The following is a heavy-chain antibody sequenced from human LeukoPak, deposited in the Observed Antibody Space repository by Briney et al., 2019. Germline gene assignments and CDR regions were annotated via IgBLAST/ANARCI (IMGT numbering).Heavy chain of an antibody. D-gene: IGHD5-18*01. J-gene: IGHJ1*01. CDR3: SRSPDTALVN. V-gene: IGHV6-1*01. CDR1: GDSVSSNNAV. Sequence: SQTLSLTCAISGDSVSSNNAVWHWIRQFPSRGLEWLGRTYYKSKWSSNYAVSVKSRITITPDTSKNRFSLQLNSVTPDDTAVYYCSRSPDTALVNWGQGTLVTVSS. CDR2: TYYKSKWSS.